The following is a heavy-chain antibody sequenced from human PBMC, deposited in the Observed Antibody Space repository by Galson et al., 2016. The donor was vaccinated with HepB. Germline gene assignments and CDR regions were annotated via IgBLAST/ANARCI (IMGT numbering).Heavy chain of an antibody. Sequence: SLRLSCAASGFTFSTYGIHWVRQAPGKGLEWVAAISFDGGNTYYLHSVRGRFTISRDNSKNALFLQINSLRADDTAVYYCVKMGHCPAYGVCFNNYFHWWGHGTLVTVS. V-gene: IGHV3-30*18. J-gene: IGHJ4*01. CDR1: GFTFSTYG. D-gene: IGHD2-8*01. CDR3: VKMGHCPAYGVCFNNYFHW. CDR2: ISFDGGNT.